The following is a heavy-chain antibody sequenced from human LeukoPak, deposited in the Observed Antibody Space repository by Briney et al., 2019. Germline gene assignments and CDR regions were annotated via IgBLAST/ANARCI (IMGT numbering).Heavy chain of an antibody. J-gene: IGHJ4*02. CDR1: GGSISSYY. V-gene: IGHV4-59*01. D-gene: IGHD5-18*01. Sequence: SETLSLTCTVSGGSISSYYWSWIRQPPGKGLEWIGYIYYSGSTNYNPSLKSRVTISVDTSKNQFSLKLSSVTAADTAVYYCAREYSYGYYGYWGQGTLVTVSS. CDR3: AREYSYGYYGY. CDR2: IYYSGST.